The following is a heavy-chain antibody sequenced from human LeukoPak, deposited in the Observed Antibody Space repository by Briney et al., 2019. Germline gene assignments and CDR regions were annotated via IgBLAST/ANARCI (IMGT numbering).Heavy chain of an antibody. Sequence: ESGPTLVNPTQTLTLTCTFSGFSLSTSGVGVGWIRQPPGKALEWLSLIYWDDDKRYSPSLKTRLTMTKDTSKNQVVLTMTNMDPVDTATYYCAHIPEYQLYFDYWGQGTLVTVSS. CDR3: AHIPEYQLYFDY. D-gene: IGHD2-2*01. CDR1: GFSLSTSGVG. CDR2: IYWDDDK. V-gene: IGHV2-5*02. J-gene: IGHJ4*02.